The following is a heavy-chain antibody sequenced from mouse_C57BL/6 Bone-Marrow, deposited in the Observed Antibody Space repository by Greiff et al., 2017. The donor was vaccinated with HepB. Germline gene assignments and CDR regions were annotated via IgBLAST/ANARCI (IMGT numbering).Heavy chain of an antibody. Sequence: QVQLQQPGAELVKPGESVKLSCKASGYTFTSYWMHWVKQRPGQGLEWIGMIHPNSGSTNYNEKFKSKATLTVDKSSSTAYMQLSSLTSEDSAVYYCARLLWLRRGFAYWGQGTLVTVSA. CDR2: IHPNSGST. CDR3: ARLLWLRRGFAY. CDR1: GYTFTSYW. V-gene: IGHV1-64*01. J-gene: IGHJ3*01. D-gene: IGHD2-2*01.